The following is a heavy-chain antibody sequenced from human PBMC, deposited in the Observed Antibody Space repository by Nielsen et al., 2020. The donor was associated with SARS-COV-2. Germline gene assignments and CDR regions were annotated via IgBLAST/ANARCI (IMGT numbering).Heavy chain of an antibody. J-gene: IGHJ5*02. D-gene: IGHD2-15*01. CDR3: AKGLKLNWFDP. V-gene: IGHV3-30*18. CDR2: ISYDGRGK. Sequence: GGSLRLSCAASGFTFSSYGMHWVRQAPGKGLEWVAVISYDGRGKYYADSVKGRFTISRDNSKNTLYLQMNSLRAEDTALYHCAKGLKLNWFDPWGQGTLVTVSS. CDR1: GFTFSSYG.